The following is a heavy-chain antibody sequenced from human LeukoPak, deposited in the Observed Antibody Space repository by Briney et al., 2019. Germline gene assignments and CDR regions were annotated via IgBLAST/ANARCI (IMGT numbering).Heavy chain of an antibody. CDR2: IFYSGAT. J-gene: IGHJ4*02. D-gene: IGHD3-22*01. V-gene: IGHV4-59*13. CDR1: GDSITNYY. CDR3: ARGGRLLGKFDY. Sequence: SETLSLTCSVSGDSITNYYWSWIRQPPGKGLEWIGYIFYSGATNYNPSLKSRVTMSIDTSKTQFSLRLSSVTAADTAVYFCARGGRLLGKFDYWGQGTLVTVSS.